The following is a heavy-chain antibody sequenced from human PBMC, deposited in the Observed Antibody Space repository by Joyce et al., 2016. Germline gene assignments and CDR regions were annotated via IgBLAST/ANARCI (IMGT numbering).Heavy chain of an antibody. Sequence: QVQLQESGPRLVKPSETLSLTCNVSGDSISQHYWTWIRQPPGKGRECIGYVYYSGSANYNPSLKSRVTISVDTSKNQFSLKLSSVTAADSAVYYCARANVEMASVASYYFDYWGPGTLVTVSS. CDR1: GDSISQHY. CDR2: VYYSGSA. J-gene: IGHJ4*02. CDR3: ARANVEMASVASYYFDY. V-gene: IGHV4-59*11. D-gene: IGHD5-24*01.